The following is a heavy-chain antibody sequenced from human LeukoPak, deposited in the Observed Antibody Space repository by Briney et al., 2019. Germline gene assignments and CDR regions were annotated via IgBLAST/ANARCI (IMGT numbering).Heavy chain of an antibody. CDR3: ARGGVVVPAAIH. CDR2: ISSSSSYI. V-gene: IGHV3-21*01. CDR1: GFTFSSYE. Sequence: GGSLRLSCAASGFTFSSYEMNWVRQAPGKGLEWGSSISSSSSYIYYADSVKGRFTISRDNAKNSLYLQMNSLRAEDTAVYYCARGGVVVPAAIHWGQGTLVTVSS. D-gene: IGHD2-2*01. J-gene: IGHJ4*02.